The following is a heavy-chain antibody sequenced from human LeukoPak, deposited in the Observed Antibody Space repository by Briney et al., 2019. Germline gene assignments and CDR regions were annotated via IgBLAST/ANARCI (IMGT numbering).Heavy chain of an antibody. D-gene: IGHD3-10*01. CDR1: GYSFTNYW. CDR2: IYPADSDT. V-gene: IGHV5-51*01. J-gene: IGHJ4*02. Sequence: GESLKISCKGSGYSFTNYWIGWVRQMPGKGLEWMGIIYPADSDTRYSPSFQGQVTISADKSISTACVQWSSLKASDTAMYYCARHIGSGSWKFDYWGQGTLVSVSS. CDR3: ARHIGSGSWKFDY.